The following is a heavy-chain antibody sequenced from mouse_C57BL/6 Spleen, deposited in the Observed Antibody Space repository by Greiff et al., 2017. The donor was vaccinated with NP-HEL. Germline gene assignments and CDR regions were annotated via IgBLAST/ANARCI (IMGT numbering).Heavy chain of an antibody. J-gene: IGHJ4*01. V-gene: IGHV1-37*01. CDR3: AREEGITTVVAYYYAMDY. CDR1: GYSFTGYF. CDR2: INPYNGDT. Sequence: VQLQQSGPELVKPGASVKISCKASGYSFTGYFMNWVKQSHGKSLEWIGRINPYNGDTFYNQKFKGKATLTVDKSSSTAHMELLSLTSEDFAVYYCAREEGITTVVAYYYAMDYWGQGTSVTVSS. D-gene: IGHD1-1*01.